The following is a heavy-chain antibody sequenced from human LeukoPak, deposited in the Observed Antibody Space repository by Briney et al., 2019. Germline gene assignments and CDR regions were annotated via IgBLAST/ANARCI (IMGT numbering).Heavy chain of an antibody. Sequence: PGGSLRLSCAASGFTFSSYWMHWVRQAPGKGLVWVSRINTDGNSISYADSVKGRFTVSRDSAKSTLYLQMNSLRAEDTAVYYCVRDSATVSYWGQGTLVTVSS. CDR2: INTDGNSI. V-gene: IGHV3-74*01. CDR3: VRDSATVSY. D-gene: IGHD1-26*01. CDR1: GFTFSSYW. J-gene: IGHJ4*02.